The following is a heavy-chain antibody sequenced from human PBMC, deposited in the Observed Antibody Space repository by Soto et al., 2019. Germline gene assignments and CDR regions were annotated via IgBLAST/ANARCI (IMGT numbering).Heavy chain of an antibody. CDR3: ARLSAGHGDNHDY. CDR1: GGSISRYY. Sequence: QVQLEESGPGLVKPSETLSLTCTVSGGSISRYYWSWIRQSPGKGLEWIGYIYHTGTTDYNPSLKSRVTTSVDTSKQHFSLRLRSVTAADTAIYYCARLSAGHGDNHDYWGQGTLVTVSS. D-gene: IGHD4-17*01. CDR2: IYHTGTT. V-gene: IGHV4-59*08. J-gene: IGHJ4*02.